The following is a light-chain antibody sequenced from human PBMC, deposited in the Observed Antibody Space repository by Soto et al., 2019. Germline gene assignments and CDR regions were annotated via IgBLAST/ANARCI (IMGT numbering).Light chain of an antibody. V-gene: IGLV2-14*03. J-gene: IGLJ2*01. Sequence: QSVLTQPASVSGSPGQSITISCTGTSSDVGSYNYVSWFQQHPGKAPKLMIYDVSNRPSGVSNRFSGSKSGNTASLTISGLQAEDEADYYCSSYTTTSTVVFCGGTKLTVL. CDR1: SSDVGSYNY. CDR2: DVS. CDR3: SSYTTTSTVV.